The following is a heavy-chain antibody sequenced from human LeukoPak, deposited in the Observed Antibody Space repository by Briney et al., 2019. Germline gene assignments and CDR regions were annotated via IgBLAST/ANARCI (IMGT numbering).Heavy chain of an antibody. Sequence: GGSLRLSCAASGFTFSSYTMNWVRQAPGKGLEWVSSISSSSSYIYYADSLKGRFTISRDNAKNSLYLQMNSLRAEDTAVYYCARDSKALGDAFDIWGQGTLVTVSS. V-gene: IGHV3-21*01. J-gene: IGHJ4*02. D-gene: IGHD3-16*01. CDR1: GFTFSSYT. CDR2: ISSSSSYI. CDR3: ARDSKALGDAFDI.